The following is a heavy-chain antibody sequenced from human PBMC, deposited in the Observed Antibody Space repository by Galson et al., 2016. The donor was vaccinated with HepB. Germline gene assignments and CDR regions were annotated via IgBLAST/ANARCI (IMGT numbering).Heavy chain of an antibody. Sequence: SLRLSCAASGFTFSNYGMHWVRQAPGKGLEWVAVMSYDVGHEYYADSVKGRFTISRDNSKNTLYLQMNSLRAEDTALYFCAKGGVEVPAIVSGGQGTRVAGSS. D-gene: IGHD2-21*02. CDR3: AKGGVEVPAIVS. V-gene: IGHV3-30*18. J-gene: IGHJ4*02. CDR2: MSYDVGHE. CDR1: GFTFSNYG.